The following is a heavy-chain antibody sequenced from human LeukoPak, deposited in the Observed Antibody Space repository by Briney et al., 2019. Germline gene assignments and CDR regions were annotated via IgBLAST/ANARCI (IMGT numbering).Heavy chain of an antibody. CDR1: GFTFSSYA. CDR2: ISGSGGST. CDR3: AEDRAWGSSGWGTFDY. Sequence: GGSLRLSCAASGFTFSSYAMSWVRQAPGKGLEWVSAISGSGGSTYYADSVKGRFTISRDNSKNTLYLQMNSLRAEDTAVYYCAEDRAWGSSGWGTFDYWGQGTLVTVSS. V-gene: IGHV3-23*01. J-gene: IGHJ4*02. D-gene: IGHD6-19*01.